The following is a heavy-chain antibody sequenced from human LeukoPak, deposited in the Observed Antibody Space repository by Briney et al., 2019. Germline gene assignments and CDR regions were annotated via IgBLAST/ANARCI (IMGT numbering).Heavy chain of an antibody. CDR2: IVVGSGNT. D-gene: IGHD1-26*01. CDR3: AADSVGATKFEYFQH. CDR1: GFTFTSSA. V-gene: IGHV1-58*02. J-gene: IGHJ1*01. Sequence: SVKVSCKASGFTFTSSAMQWVRQARGQRLESIGWIVVGSGNTNYAQKFQERVTITRDMSTSTAYMELSSLRSEDTAVYYCAADSVGATKFEYFQHWGQGTLVTVSS.